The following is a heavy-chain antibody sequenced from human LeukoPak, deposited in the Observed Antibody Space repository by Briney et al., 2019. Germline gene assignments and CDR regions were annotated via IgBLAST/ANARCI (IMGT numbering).Heavy chain of an antibody. V-gene: IGHV5-51*01. J-gene: IGHJ4*02. Sequence: GESLKISCKGSGYSFTSYWIGWVRQMPGIGLEWMGIIYPGDSDSRYSPSFQGQVTISADKSISTAYLQWSSLKASDAAMYYCARQVAYTSGRTFDFWGQGTLVTVSS. CDR2: IYPGDSDS. CDR1: GYSFTSYW. CDR3: ARQVAYTSGRTFDF. D-gene: IGHD6-19*01.